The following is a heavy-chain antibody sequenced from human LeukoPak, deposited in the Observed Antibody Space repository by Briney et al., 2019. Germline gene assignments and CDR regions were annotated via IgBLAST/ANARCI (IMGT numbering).Heavy chain of an antibody. V-gene: IGHV1-58*01. CDR3: AADPLYSYGLGY. Sequence: TSVKVSCKASGFTFTSSAVQWVRQARGQRLEWIGWIVVGSGNTNYAQKFQESVTITRDMSTSTAYMELSSLRSEDTAVYYCAADPLYSYGLGYWGQGTLVTVSS. CDR2: IVVGSGNT. J-gene: IGHJ4*02. D-gene: IGHD5-18*01. CDR1: GFTFTSSA.